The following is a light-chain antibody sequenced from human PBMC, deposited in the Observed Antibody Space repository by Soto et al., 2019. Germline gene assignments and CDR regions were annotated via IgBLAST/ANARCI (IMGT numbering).Light chain of an antibody. J-gene: IGKJ4*01. Sequence: DIPLTQSPSFLSASVGDRVTITCRASQGISSYLAWYHQKPGKAPRLLIYAASTLQSGVPSRFSGSGSGTEFTLTISSLQPEDFATYYCQQFNSYPLTFGGGTKVEIK. V-gene: IGKV1-9*01. CDR2: AAS. CDR3: QQFNSYPLT. CDR1: QGISSY.